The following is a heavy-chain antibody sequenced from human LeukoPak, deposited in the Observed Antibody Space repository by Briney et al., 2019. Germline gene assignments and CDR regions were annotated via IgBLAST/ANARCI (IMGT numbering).Heavy chain of an antibody. Sequence: GGSLRLSCAASGFTFSSYAMHWVRQAPGKGLEWVAVISYDGSSKYYADSVKGRFTISRDNAKNSLYLQMNSLRAEDTAVYYCARAPTVLVGYCSSSSCQADYWGQGTLVTVSS. V-gene: IGHV3-30-3*01. D-gene: IGHD2-2*01. CDR3: ARAPTVLVGYCSSSSCQADY. J-gene: IGHJ4*02. CDR1: GFTFSSYA. CDR2: ISYDGSSK.